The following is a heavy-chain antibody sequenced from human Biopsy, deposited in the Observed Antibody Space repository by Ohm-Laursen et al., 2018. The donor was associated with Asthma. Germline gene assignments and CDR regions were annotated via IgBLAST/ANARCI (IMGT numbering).Heavy chain of an antibody. J-gene: IGHJ6*02. D-gene: IGHD1-26*01. V-gene: IGHV4-34*01. CDR2: PQHSGYT. CDR3: ARGSSSRLSQWELLVSGGKRAHSYYGMDV. CDR1: GGSFSSNY. Sequence: SETLSLTCAVYGGSFSSNYWSWIRQTPGKGLEWLGEPQHSGYTNYNPSLSNPLTLSEDTSKNQFPLRLTSVTAADTAVYYCARGSSSRLSQWELLVSGGKRAHSYYGMDVWGQGTTVTVSS.